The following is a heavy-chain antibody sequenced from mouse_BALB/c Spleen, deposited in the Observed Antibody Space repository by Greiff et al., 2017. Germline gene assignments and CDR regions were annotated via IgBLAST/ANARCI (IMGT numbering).Heavy chain of an antibody. CDR2: INSNGGST. V-gene: IGHV5-6-3*01. CDR1: GFTFSSYG. J-gene: IGHJ4*01. Sequence: EVKLVESGGGLVQPGGSLKLSCAASGFTFSSYGMSWVRQTPDKRLELVATINSNGGSTYYPDSVKGRFTISRDNAKNTLYLQMSSLKSEDTAMYYCARDPAMDYWGQGTSVTVSS. CDR3: ARDPAMDY.